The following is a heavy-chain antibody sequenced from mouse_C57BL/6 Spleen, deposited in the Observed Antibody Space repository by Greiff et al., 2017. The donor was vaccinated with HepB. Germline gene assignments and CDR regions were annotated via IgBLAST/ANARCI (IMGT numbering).Heavy chain of an antibody. J-gene: IGHJ2*01. CDR2: IYPRSGNT. CDR1: GYTFTSYG. D-gene: IGHD1-1*01. V-gene: IGHV1-81*01. CDR3: ARSRGSSYFDY. Sequence: QVQLQHSGAELARPGASVKLSCKASGYTFTSYGISWVKQRTGQGLEWIGEIYPRSGNTYYNEKFKGKATLTADKSSSTAYMELRSLTSEDSAVYFCARSRGSSYFDYWGQGTTLTVSS.